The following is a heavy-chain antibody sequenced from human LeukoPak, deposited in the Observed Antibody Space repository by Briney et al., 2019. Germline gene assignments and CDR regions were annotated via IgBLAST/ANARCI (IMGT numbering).Heavy chain of an antibody. CDR2: INPNSGGT. D-gene: IGHD5-12*01. V-gene: IGHV1-2*02. Sequence: ASVTVSCKASGHTFSGYYLHWVRQAPGQGLEWVGFINPNSGGTYYLQKFQGRATLTRDTSISTAYMELTRVTSDDTAVYFCARKSTGYDFDYWGRGALVTVSS. J-gene: IGHJ4*02. CDR3: ARKSTGYDFDY. CDR1: GHTFSGYY.